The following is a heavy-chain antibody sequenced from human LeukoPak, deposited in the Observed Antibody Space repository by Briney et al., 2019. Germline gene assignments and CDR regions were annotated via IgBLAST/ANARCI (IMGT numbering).Heavy chain of an antibody. CDR3: AKGPMIVVVAIDY. D-gene: IGHD3-22*01. CDR1: GFTFSSYA. Sequence: PGGSLRLSCAASGFTFSSYAISWVRQAPGKGLEWVSAISGSGGSTYYADSVKGRFTISRDNSKNTLYLQMNSLRAEDTAVYYCAKGPMIVVVAIDYWGQGTLVTVSS. CDR2: ISGSGGST. J-gene: IGHJ4*02. V-gene: IGHV3-23*01.